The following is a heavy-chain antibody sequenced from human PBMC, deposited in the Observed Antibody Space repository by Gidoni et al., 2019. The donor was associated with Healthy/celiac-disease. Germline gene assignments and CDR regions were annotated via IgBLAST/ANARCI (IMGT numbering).Heavy chain of an antibody. V-gene: IGHV6-1*01. Sequence: QVQLQQSGPGLVQPSQTLSLTCPISADSVPSNSAAWTWIRQSPSRGLEWLGRTYYRSKWYNDYAVSMKSRIPINPDTSENQFSLQLNSVTPEDTAVYYCARSGWYLDYWGQGTLVTVSS. D-gene: IGHD6-19*01. CDR1: ADSVPSNSAA. CDR3: ARSGWYLDY. J-gene: IGHJ4*02. CDR2: TYYRSKWYN.